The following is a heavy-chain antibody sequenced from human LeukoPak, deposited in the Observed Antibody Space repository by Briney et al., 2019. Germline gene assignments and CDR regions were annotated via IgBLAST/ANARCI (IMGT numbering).Heavy chain of an antibody. V-gene: IGHV1-2*02. D-gene: IGHD6-6*01. CDR2: INPNSGGT. CDR3: ARPSTSKLYSSSSFSFDY. J-gene: IGHJ4*02. Sequence: ASVKVSCKASGYTFTGYYMHWVRQAPGQGLEWMGWINPNSGGTNYAQKFQGRVTMTRDTSTSTVYMELSSLRSEDTAVYYCARPSTSKLYSSSSFSFDYWGQGTLVTVSS. CDR1: GYTFTGYY.